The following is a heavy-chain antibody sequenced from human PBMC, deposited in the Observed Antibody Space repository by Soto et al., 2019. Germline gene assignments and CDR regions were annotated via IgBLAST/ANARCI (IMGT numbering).Heavy chain of an antibody. CDR3: ACWGNGVPVAPSGFDG. CDR1: VFHFTKYR. V-gene: IGHV3-74*01. Sequence: LXLSCELYVFHFTKYRMIWVRETPGKGLMWVSRISPHGSHVGYADSAEGRFTVSRDNANNTLYLQMKTLRAEDTAMYYCACWGNGVPVAPSGFDGWGQGTLVTVYS. J-gene: IGHJ4*02. D-gene: IGHD3-16*01. CDR2: ISPHGSHV.